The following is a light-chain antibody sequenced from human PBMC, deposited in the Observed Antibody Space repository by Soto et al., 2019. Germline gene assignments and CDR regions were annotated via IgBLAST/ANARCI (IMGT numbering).Light chain of an antibody. CDR2: GNS. CDR3: QSYDSSLSGVL. CDR1: SSNIGAGYD. J-gene: IGLJ2*01. V-gene: IGLV1-40*01. Sequence: QLVLTQPPSVSGAPGQRVTISCTGSSSNIGAGYDVHWYQQLPGTAPKLLMYGNSNRPSGVPDRVSGSKSGTSASLAITGLQAEDEADYYCQSYDSSLSGVLFGGGTKLTVL.